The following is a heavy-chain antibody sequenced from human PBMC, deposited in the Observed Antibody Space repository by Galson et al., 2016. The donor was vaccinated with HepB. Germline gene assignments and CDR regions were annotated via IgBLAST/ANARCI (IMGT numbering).Heavy chain of an antibody. J-gene: IGHJ5*02. CDR2: VSYSGSNE. V-gene: IGHV3-30*04. CDR1: GFVFNEYT. D-gene: IGHD2-15*01. Sequence: SLRLSCAASGFVFNEYTMHWVRQAPGKGLEWVALVSYSGSNEYYGDSVKGRFTISRDNSKNTLYLQMNSLRAEDTAVYYCARDNGWGGPDWWYPWFDPWGQGTMVTFSS. CDR3: ARDNGWGGPDWWYPWFDP.